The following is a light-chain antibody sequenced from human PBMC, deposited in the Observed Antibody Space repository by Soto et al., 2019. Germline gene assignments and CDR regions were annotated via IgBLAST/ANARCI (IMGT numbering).Light chain of an antibody. CDR3: QQRRST. Sequence: DIVLTQSPATLSFSPGERATLSCRASQSVSSYLAWYQQKPGQAPRLLIYDASNRATGIPARFSGSGSGTDFHLPISSLEPEDFAFYYCQQRRSTFAGGTKV. CDR1: QSVSSY. CDR2: DAS. J-gene: IGKJ4*01. V-gene: IGKV3-11*01.